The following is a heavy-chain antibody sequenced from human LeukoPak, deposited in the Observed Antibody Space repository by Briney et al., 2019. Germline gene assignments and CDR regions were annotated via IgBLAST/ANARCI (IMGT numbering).Heavy chain of an antibody. CDR3: ARGGITIFGVVSYMDV. Sequence: GDSLRLSCAASGFTFSSYGMSWVRQAPGKGLEWVSGINWNGGSTGYADSVKGRFTISRDNAKNSLYLQMNSLRAEDTALYYCARGGITIFGVVSYMDVWGKGTTVTVSS. J-gene: IGHJ6*03. V-gene: IGHV3-20*04. D-gene: IGHD3-3*01. CDR2: INWNGGST. CDR1: GFTFSSYG.